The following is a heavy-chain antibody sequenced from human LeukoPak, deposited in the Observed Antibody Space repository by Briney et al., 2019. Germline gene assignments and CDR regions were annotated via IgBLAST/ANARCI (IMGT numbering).Heavy chain of an antibody. CDR2: IYYSGST. CDR1: GGSMTSYY. CDR3: ARGGFQSDY. D-gene: IGHD2-21*01. J-gene: IGHJ4*02. Sequence: SETLSLTCTVSGGSMTSYYWSWIRQPPGKGLEWIGYIYYSGSTKYNPSLKSRVTISVDTSKNQLSLKLNSMTTADTAVYYCARGGFQSDYWGQGTLVTVSS. V-gene: IGHV4-59*01.